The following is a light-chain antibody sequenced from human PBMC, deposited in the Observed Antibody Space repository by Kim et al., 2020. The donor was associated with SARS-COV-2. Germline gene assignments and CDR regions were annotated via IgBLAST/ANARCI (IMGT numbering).Light chain of an antibody. CDR2: GAS. Sequence: VLTQSPGTLSLSPGERATLSCKASQSVTSNYLGWYQKKPGQAPRLLIFGASGRATDIPDRFSGSGSGTDFTLTISRLEPEDFAVYYCQQYGSSPWTFGQGTKVEI. V-gene: IGKV3-20*01. CDR1: QSVTSNY. CDR3: QQYGSSPWT. J-gene: IGKJ1*01.